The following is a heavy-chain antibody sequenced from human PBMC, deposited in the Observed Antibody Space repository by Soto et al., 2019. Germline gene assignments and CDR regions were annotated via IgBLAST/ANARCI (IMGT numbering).Heavy chain of an antibody. J-gene: IGHJ5*02. V-gene: IGHV1-69*13. CDR3: AREVGATLNWFDP. Sequence: SVKVSCKASVGTFSSYAISWVRQAPGQGLEWMGGIIPIFGTANYAQKFQGRVTITADESTSTAYMELSSLRSEDTAVYYCAREVGATLNWFDPWGKGTLVTVS. CDR1: VGTFSSYA. D-gene: IGHD1-26*01. CDR2: IIPIFGTA.